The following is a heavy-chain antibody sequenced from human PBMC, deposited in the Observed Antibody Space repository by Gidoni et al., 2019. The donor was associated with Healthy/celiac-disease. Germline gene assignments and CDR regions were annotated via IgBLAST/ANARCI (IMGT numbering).Heavy chain of an antibody. J-gene: IGHJ4*02. Sequence: EVQLVESGGGLVKPGGSLRLSCAASGFTFRSYSMTWVRQAPGKGLEWVSSISSSSSYIYYADSVKGRFTISRDNAKNSLYLQMNSLRAEDTAVYYCARDNRDIVVVPAAMPSYYFDYWGQGTLVTVSS. V-gene: IGHV3-21*01. D-gene: IGHD2-2*01. CDR2: ISSSSSYI. CDR3: ARDNRDIVVVPAAMPSYYFDY. CDR1: GFTFRSYS.